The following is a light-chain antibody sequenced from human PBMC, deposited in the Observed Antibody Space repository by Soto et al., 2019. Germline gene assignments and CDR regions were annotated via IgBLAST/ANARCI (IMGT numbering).Light chain of an antibody. CDR3: QQYKSYWT. Sequence: DIPMTQAPSTLPASLLDRVKITFRSSQSITNWLAWYQLKPGKAPKLLIHEASNLHSGVSSRFTGSGSGTDFTLTITSLQPEDFATYYCQQYKSYWTLGQGTKVDIK. CDR2: EAS. J-gene: IGKJ1*01. CDR1: QSITNW. V-gene: IGKV1-5*03.